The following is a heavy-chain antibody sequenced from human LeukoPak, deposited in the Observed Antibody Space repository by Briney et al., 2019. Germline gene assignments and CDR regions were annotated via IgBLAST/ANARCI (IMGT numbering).Heavy chain of an antibody. CDR1: GYTFTGYY. D-gene: IGHD3-10*01. CDR2: INPNSGGT. J-gene: IGHJ4*02. Sequence: ASVKVYCKASGYTFTGYYMHWVRQAPGQGLEWMGRINPNSGGTNYAQKFQGRVTMTRDTSISTAYMELSRLRSDDTAVYYCARLIGDYYGSGSYSLDYWGQGTLVTVSS. CDR3: ARLIGDYYGSGSYSLDY. V-gene: IGHV1-2*06.